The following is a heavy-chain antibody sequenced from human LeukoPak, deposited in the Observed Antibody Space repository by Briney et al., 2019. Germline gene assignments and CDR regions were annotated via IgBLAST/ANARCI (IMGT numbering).Heavy chain of an antibody. CDR1: GGSISSYY. CDR3: AREGYDSSGYWYYFDY. D-gene: IGHD3-22*01. CDR2: IYTSGGT. Sequence: SETLSLTCTVSGGSISSYYWSWIRQPAGKGLEWIGRIYTSGGTNYNPSLKSRVSMSVDTSKNQFSLKLSSVTAADTAVYYCAREGYDSSGYWYYFDYWGQGTLVTVSS. V-gene: IGHV4-4*07. J-gene: IGHJ4*02.